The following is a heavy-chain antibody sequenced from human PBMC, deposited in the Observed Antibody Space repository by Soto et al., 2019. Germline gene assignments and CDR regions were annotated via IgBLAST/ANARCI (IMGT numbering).Heavy chain of an antibody. Sequence: SVKLSCTASAGPFISYAIIWVRRAPGQGLEWMVGIIPIFGTANYAQKFQGRVTITADKSTSTAYMELSSLRSEDTAVYYCGTSNYDFWSGYYARLYYYYGMDVWGQGTTVTVSS. CDR2: IIPIFGTA. CDR1: AGPFISYA. J-gene: IGHJ6*02. D-gene: IGHD3-3*01. V-gene: IGHV1-69*06. CDR3: GTSNYDFWSGYYARLYYYYGMDV.